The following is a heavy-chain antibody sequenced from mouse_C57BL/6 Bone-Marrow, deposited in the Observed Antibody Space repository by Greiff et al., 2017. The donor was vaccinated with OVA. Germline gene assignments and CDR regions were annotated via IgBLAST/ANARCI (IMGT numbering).Heavy chain of an antibody. CDR1: GFTFSDAW. J-gene: IGHJ1*03. Sequence: EVKLVESGGGLVQPGGSMKLSCAASGFTFSDAWMDWVRQSPEKGLEWVAEIRNKANNHATYYAESVKGRFTISRDDSKSSVYLQMNSLRAEDTGIYYCTWATVVAPYWYFDVWGTGTTVTVSS. V-gene: IGHV6-6*01. D-gene: IGHD1-1*01. CDR3: TWATVVAPYWYFDV. CDR2: IRNKANNHAT.